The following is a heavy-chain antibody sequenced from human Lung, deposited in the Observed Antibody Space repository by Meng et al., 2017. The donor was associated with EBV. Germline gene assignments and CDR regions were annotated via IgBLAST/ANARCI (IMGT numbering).Heavy chain of an antibody. V-gene: IGHV7-4-1*02. CDR3: APGPANDYRSSYDFDY. Sequence: QVQLVQSGSELKKPGASVNVYCKASGYTFTRYPMNWVRQAPGQGLEWMGWINTNTGNPTYAQGFTGRFVFSLDTSVSTAYLQISSLKAEDTAVYYCAPGPANDYRSSYDFDYWGQGTLVTVSS. CDR1: GYTFTRYP. D-gene: IGHD4-11*01. J-gene: IGHJ4*02. CDR2: INTNTGNP.